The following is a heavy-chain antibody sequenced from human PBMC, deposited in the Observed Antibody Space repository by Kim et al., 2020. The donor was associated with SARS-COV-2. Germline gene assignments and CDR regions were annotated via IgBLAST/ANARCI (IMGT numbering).Heavy chain of an antibody. J-gene: IGHJ4*02. Sequence: SVKVSCKASGGTFSSYAISWVRQAPGQGLEWMGGIIPIFGTANYAQKFQGRVTITADESTSTAYMELSSLRSEDTAVYYCARGGIRENYGSGSSKPLYFDYWGQGTLVTVSS. V-gene: IGHV1-69*13. CDR3: ARGGIRENYGSGSSKPLYFDY. CDR1: GGTFSSYA. D-gene: IGHD3-10*01. CDR2: IIPIFGTA.